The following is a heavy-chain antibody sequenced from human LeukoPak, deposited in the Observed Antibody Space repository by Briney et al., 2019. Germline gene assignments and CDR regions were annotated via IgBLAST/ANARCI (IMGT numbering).Heavy chain of an antibody. CDR1: GGSFSGYY. J-gene: IGHJ3*02. V-gene: IGHV4-34*01. CDR2: INHSGST. CDR3: ARSDGYGLVDI. Sequence: SETLSLTCAVYGGSFSGYYWSWIRQPPGKGLEWIGEINHSGSTNYNPSLKSRVTISVDTSKNQFSLKLSSVTAADTAAYYCARSDGYGLVDIWGQGTMVTVSS. D-gene: IGHD3-10*01.